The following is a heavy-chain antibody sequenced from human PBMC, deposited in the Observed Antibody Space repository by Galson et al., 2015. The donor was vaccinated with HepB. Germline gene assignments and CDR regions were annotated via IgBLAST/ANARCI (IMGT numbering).Heavy chain of an antibody. V-gene: IGHV3-23*01. D-gene: IGHD3-10*01. J-gene: IGHJ4*02. Sequence: SLRLSCAASGFTFSSYAMSWVRQAPGKGLEWVSAISGSGGSTYYADSVKGRFTISRDNSKNTLYLQMNSLRAEDTAVYYCAKDQTMVRGVIHWGQGTLVTVSS. CDR3: AKDQTMVRGVIH. CDR2: ISGSGGST. CDR1: GFTFSSYA.